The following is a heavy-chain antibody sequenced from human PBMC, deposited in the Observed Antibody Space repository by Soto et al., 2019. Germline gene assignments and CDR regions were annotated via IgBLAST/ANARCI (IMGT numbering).Heavy chain of an antibody. CDR2: ISWNSGSI. Sequence: GGSLRLSCAASGFTFDDYAMHWVRQAPGKGLEWVSGISWNSGSIGYADSVKGRFTISRDNSKNTLYLQMNSLRAEDTALYYYARDSTIYSGYDSYYYGMDVWGQGTTVTVSS. V-gene: IGHV3-9*01. D-gene: IGHD5-12*01. CDR3: ARDSTIYSGYDSYYYGMDV. J-gene: IGHJ6*02. CDR1: GFTFDDYA.